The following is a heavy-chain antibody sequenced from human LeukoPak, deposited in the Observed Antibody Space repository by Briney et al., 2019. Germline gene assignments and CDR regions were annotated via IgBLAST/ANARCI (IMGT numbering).Heavy chain of an antibody. J-gene: IGHJ4*02. CDR3: ARGYSAAGRFNY. D-gene: IGHD6-13*01. Sequence: SGTPSLTCTVSGGSISSYYWSWIRQPPGKGLEWIGYIYYSGSTNYNPSLKSRVTISVDTSKNQFSLKLSSVTAADTAVYYCARGYSAAGRFNYWGQGTLVTVSS. CDR2: IYYSGST. CDR1: GGSISSYY. V-gene: IGHV4-59*01.